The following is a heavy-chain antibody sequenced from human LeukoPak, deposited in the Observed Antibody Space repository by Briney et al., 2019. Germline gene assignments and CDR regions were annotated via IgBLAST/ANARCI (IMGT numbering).Heavy chain of an antibody. CDR3: ARGISSSLDFFDY. J-gene: IGHJ4*02. Sequence: GGSLRLSCAASGFTFSSYWMSWVRQAPGKGLEWVANIKQDGSEKYYVDSVKGRFTISRDNAKNSLYLQLNSLRAEDTAVYYCARGISSSLDFFDYWGQGTLVTVSS. D-gene: IGHD6-13*01. CDR1: GFTFSSYW. CDR2: IKQDGSEK. V-gene: IGHV3-7*01.